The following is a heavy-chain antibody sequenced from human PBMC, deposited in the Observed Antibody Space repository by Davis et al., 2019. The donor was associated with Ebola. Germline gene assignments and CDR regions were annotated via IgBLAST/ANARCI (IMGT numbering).Heavy chain of an antibody. D-gene: IGHD2-2*01. CDR1: GFSLSSSGVG. CDR2: IYGDDDK. J-gene: IGHJ4*02. Sequence: SGPTLVKPTQTLTLTCSFSGFSLSSSGVGVAWFRQPPGKALEWLALIYGDDDKRYRPSLKTRLTITKDTYKNQVVLTLHNMDSVDTATYYCAHLHCTSAACCYDYWGQGTLVTVSS. CDR3: AHLHCTSAACCYDY. V-gene: IGHV2-5*02.